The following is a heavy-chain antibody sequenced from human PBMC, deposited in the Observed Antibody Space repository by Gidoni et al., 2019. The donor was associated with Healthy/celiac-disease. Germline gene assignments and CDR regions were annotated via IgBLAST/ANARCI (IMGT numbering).Heavy chain of an antibody. CDR3: ASEQYYYDSSGNHRYFDY. V-gene: IGHV3-30-3*01. D-gene: IGHD3-22*01. Sequence: QVQLVESGGGVVQPGRSLRLSCAASGFTFSSYARHWVRQAPGKGLEWVAVISYDGSNKYYADSVKGRFTISRDNSKNTLYLQMNSLRAEDTAVYYCASEQYYYDSSGNHRYFDYWGQGTLVTVSS. CDR2: ISYDGSNK. J-gene: IGHJ4*02. CDR1: GFTFSSYA.